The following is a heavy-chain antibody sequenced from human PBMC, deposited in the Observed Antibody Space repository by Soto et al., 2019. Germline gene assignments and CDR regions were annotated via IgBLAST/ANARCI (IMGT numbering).Heavy chain of an antibody. Sequence: QVQLQESGPGLVKPSQTLSLTCTVSGGSISSGGYYWSWIRQHPGKGLEWIGYIYYSGSTYYNPYLKSRVTISVDTSKNQFSLKLSSVTAADTAVYYCARDTRKLLALDYWGQGTLVTVSS. J-gene: IGHJ4*02. D-gene: IGHD2-15*01. CDR3: ARDTRKLLALDY. CDR2: IYYSGST. CDR1: GGSISSGGYY. V-gene: IGHV4-31*03.